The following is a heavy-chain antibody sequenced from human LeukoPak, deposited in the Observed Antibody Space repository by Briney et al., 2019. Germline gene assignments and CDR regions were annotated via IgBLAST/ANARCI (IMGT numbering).Heavy chain of an antibody. Sequence: GASVKVSCKASGYTFTGYYMHWVRQAPGQGLEWMGRINPNSGGTNYAQKFQGRVTMTRDTSISTAYMELSRLRSDDTAVYYCAREIPNGSGSYYLDYWGQGTLVTVSS. CDR3: AREIPNGSGSYYLDY. CDR2: INPNSGGT. CDR1: GYTFTGYY. V-gene: IGHV1-2*06. J-gene: IGHJ4*02. D-gene: IGHD3-10*01.